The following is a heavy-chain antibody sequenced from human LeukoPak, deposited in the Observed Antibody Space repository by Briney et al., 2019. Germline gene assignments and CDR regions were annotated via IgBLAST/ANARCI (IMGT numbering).Heavy chain of an antibody. J-gene: IGHJ4*02. CDR3: ARDPEGSGCYFDY. Sequence: ASVKVSCKASGYTFTIYFMHWVRQAPGQGLEWMGIINPSGGSTSYAQQFQGRVTMTRDTSTSMVYMELTSLRSEDTAVYYCARDPEGSGCYFDYWGQGTLVTVSS. V-gene: IGHV1-46*01. D-gene: IGHD6-19*01. CDR2: INPSGGST. CDR1: GYTFTIYF.